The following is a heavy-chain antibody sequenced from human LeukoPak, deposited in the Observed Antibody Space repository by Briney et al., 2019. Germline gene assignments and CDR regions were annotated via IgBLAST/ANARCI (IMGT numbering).Heavy chain of an antibody. Sequence: SETLSLTCIVSGGSINGYYWSWIRQPPGKGLEWIGYIYYSGSTNYNPSLKSRVTISVDTSKNQFSLKLSSVTAADTAVYYCAREGSGSYYNWFDPWGQGTLVTVSS. V-gene: IGHV4-59*01. CDR3: AREGSGSYYNWFDP. CDR1: GGSINGYY. J-gene: IGHJ5*02. CDR2: IYYSGST. D-gene: IGHD3-10*01.